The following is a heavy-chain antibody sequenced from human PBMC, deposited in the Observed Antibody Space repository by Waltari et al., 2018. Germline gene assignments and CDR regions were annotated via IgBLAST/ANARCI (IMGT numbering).Heavy chain of an antibody. V-gene: IGHV1-3*03. D-gene: IGHD5-12*01. CDR1: GYPFTSYA. J-gene: IGHJ4*02. Sequence: QVQLVQSGAEVKKPGASVKVSCKASGYPFTSYALHWVRQAPGQRLEWMGWINAGNGNTKYSQEFQGRVTITRDTSASTAYMELSSLRSEDMAVYYCARDDRDGYIYWGQGTLVTVSS. CDR3: ARDDRDGYIY. CDR2: INAGNGNT.